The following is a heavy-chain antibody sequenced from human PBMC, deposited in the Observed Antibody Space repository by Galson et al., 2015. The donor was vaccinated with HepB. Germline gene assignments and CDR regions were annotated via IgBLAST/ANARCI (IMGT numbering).Heavy chain of an antibody. D-gene: IGHD3-22*01. J-gene: IGHJ4*02. CDR1: GFTFSDYA. V-gene: IGHV3-23*01. CDR2: ISLSGDST. CDR3: AKQRASNGYYSFDS. Sequence: SLRLSCAASGFTFSDYAMTWVRQAPGKGLEWVSAISLSGDSTNYADSVKGRFTVSRDNSKNTLYLQMNSLRPEDTAVYYCAKQRASNGYYSFDSWGQGSLVTVSS.